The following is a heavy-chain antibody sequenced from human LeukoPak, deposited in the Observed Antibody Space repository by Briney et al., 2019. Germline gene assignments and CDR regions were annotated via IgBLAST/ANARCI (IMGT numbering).Heavy chain of an antibody. J-gene: IGHJ4*02. CDR2: FDLEDGET. V-gene: IGHV1-24*01. CDR1: GYTLTELS. CDR3: ATSIPTYYYDSSSHKKFDY. Sequence: SVKVSCKLSGYTLTELSMHWVRQAPGNRREWTGGFDLEDGETIYAEKFQSRVTMTEDTSTDTAYMELSSLRSEDTAVYYCATSIPTYYYDSSSHKKFDYWGQGTLVTVSS. D-gene: IGHD3-22*01.